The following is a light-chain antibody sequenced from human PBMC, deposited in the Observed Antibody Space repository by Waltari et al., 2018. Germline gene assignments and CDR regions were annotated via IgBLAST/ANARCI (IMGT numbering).Light chain of an antibody. CDR2: GAS. CDR1: QCVGGT. V-gene: IGKV3-20*01. J-gene: IGKJ1*01. Sequence: EIVLTQSPGTLSLSPGERATLSCWASQCVGGTLAWYQQKPGQAPRLLIYGASSRATGIPDRFSGSGSGTVFSLSISRLEPEDSAVYYCQHYVRLPVTFGQGTKVEIK. CDR3: QHYVRLPVT.